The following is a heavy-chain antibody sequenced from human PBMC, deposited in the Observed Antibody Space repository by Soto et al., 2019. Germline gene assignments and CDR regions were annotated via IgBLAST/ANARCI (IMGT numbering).Heavy chain of an antibody. Sequence: EVQLVESGGGLVQPGGSLRLSCAASGLTFSSYWMHWVRQAPGKGLVWVSRISTDGSVTTYADSVKGRFTISRDNAKNTLHTQVYSLRTQDKAVYYCARAPYSSGWCGFDYWVQGTLVTVSS. CDR2: ISTDGSVT. CDR1: GLTFSSYW. D-gene: IGHD6-19*01. V-gene: IGHV3-74*01. CDR3: ARAPYSSGWCGFDY. J-gene: IGHJ4*02.